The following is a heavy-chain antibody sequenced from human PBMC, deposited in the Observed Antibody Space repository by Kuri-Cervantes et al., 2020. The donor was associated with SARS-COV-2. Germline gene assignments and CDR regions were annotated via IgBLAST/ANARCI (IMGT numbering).Heavy chain of an antibody. D-gene: IGHD1-7*01. CDR2: IKQDGSEK. J-gene: IGHJ3*02. CDR3: AKGGYNWNYDAFDI. V-gene: IGHV3-7*03. CDR1: GFTFSSYW. Sequence: ESLKISCAASGFTFSSYWMSWVRQAPGKGLEWVANIKQDGSEKYYVDSVKGRFTISRDNAKNSLYLQMNSLRAEDMALYYCAKGGYNWNYDAFDIWGQGTMVTVSS.